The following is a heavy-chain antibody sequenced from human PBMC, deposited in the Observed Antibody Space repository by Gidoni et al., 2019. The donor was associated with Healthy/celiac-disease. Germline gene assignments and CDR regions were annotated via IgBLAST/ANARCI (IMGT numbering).Heavy chain of an antibody. J-gene: IGHJ4*02. V-gene: IGHV1-46*01. D-gene: IGHD3-22*01. CDR1: GYTFTSYY. Sequence: QVQLVQSGAEVKKPGASVKVSCKASGYTFTSYYMHWVRQAPGQGLEWMGIINPSGGSTSYAQKFQGRVTMTRDTSTSTVYMELSSLRSEDTAVYYCARDSGQYYYDSSTRFDYWGQGTLVTVSS. CDR3: ARDSGQYYYDSSTRFDY. CDR2: INPSGGST.